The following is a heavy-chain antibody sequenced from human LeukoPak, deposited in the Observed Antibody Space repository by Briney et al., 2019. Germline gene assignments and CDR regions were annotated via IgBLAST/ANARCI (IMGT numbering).Heavy chain of an antibody. CDR2: IYPGDSDT. J-gene: IGHJ4*02. Sequence: GESLQISCKGSGYNFTSHWIGWVRQLPGKGLEWMGIIYPGDSDTRYSPSFQGQGTISADKSINTAYLQWSSLKASDTGMYYCATTTTRGMPHYFDYWGQGTLVTVSS. V-gene: IGHV5-51*01. CDR3: ATTTTRGMPHYFDY. CDR1: GYNFTSHW. D-gene: IGHD1-1*01.